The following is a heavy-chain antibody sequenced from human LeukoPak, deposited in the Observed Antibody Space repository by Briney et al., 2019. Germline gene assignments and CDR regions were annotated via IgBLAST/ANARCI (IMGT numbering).Heavy chain of an antibody. D-gene: IGHD2-21*02. Sequence: GGSLRLSCAASGFTFSDYYMSWIRQAPGKGLEWVSYISSSGSTIYYADSVKGRFTISRDNAKNSLYLQMNSLRAEDTAVYYCARVQLSIVVVTAPLTHWGQGTLVTVSS. CDR1: GFTFSDYY. V-gene: IGHV3-11*04. CDR3: ARVQLSIVVVTAPLTH. J-gene: IGHJ4*02. CDR2: ISSSGSTI.